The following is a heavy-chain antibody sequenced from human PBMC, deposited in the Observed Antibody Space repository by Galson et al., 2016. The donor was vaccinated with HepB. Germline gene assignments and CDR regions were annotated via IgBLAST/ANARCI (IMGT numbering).Heavy chain of an antibody. Sequence: SLRLSCAVSGFTFRNVWMSWVRQAPGKGLECVGRVKSKTDGGTIDYAAPVKGRFTISRDDSKNTLYLQMNSLKSEDTAIYYCTTDTDPRSSYYYYYYTMDVWGKGTTVALAS. D-gene: IGHD6-19*01. CDR2: VKSKTDGGTI. CDR1: GFTFRNVW. J-gene: IGHJ6*04. V-gene: IGHV3-15*01. CDR3: TTDTDPRSSYYYYYYTMDV.